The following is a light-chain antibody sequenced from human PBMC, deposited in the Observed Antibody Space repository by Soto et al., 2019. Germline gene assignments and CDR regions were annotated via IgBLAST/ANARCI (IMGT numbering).Light chain of an antibody. CDR3: QQHGQWPIT. CDR2: GIS. Sequence: EIGLTHSPCILSLSPWERASLSFRASQSVNSNYLAWYQQKPGQAPRLLIYGISKRATDIPDRFSGSGSGTEFTLTISSLQPEDFATYYCQQHGQWPITFGQGTRLEIK. V-gene: IGKV3-20*01. CDR1: QSVNSNY. J-gene: IGKJ5*01.